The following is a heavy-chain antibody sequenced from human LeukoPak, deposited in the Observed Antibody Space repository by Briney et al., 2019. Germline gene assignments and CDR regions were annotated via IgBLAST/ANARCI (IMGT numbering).Heavy chain of an antibody. CDR1: GGSISSGSYY. V-gene: IGHV4-61*02. D-gene: IGHD5-24*01. Sequence: SETLSLTCTVSGGSISSGSYYWSWIRQPAGKGLEWIGRIYTSGSTNYNPSLKSRVTISVDTSKNQFSLKLSSVTAADTAVYYCARDVRDGYNLFDYWGQGTLVTVSS. CDR2: IYTSGST. J-gene: IGHJ4*02. CDR3: ARDVRDGYNLFDY.